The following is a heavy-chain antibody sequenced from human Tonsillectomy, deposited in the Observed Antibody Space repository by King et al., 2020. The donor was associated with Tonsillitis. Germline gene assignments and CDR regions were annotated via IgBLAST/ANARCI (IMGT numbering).Heavy chain of an antibody. Sequence: VQLQQSGPGLVKPSQTLSLTCAISGDSVSSNSAAWNWISQSPSRGLEWLGRTYYRSPWYFDYAVSVKSRITINPDKSKNQFSLQLNSVTPADKAVYYCARGLIWNFPPYYYMDVWGKGTPVTVS. J-gene: IGHJ6*03. D-gene: IGHD1-7*01. CDR1: GDSVSSNSAA. V-gene: IGHV6-1*01. CDR2: TYYRSPWYF. CDR3: ARGLIWNFPPYYYMDV.